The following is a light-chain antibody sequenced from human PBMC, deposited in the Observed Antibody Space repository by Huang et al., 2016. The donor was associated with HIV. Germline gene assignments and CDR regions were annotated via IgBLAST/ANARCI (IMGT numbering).Light chain of an antibody. CDR2: DAS. CDR1: QSISSY. J-gene: IGKJ2*01. Sequence: EIVLTQSPATLSLSPGETATLSCRASQSISSYLAWYQQKPGQAPRRLIYDASNRATGIPARFSGSESGTDFTLTISSLEPEDFAVYYCQQRYSWPRTFGQGTKLEIK. CDR3: QQRYSWPRT. V-gene: IGKV3-11*01.